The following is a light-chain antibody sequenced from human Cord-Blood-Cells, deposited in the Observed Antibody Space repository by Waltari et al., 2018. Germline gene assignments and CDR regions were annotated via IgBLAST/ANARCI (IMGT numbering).Light chain of an antibody. Sequence: QSVLTQPPSASGTPGQRVTISCSGSSYNFGSNYLYWYQQLPGTAPKLLIYRNNQRPSGVPDRFSGSKSGTSASLAISGLRSEDEADYYCAAWDDSLSGWVFGGGTKLTVL. J-gene: IGLJ3*02. V-gene: IGLV1-47*01. CDR2: RNN. CDR3: AAWDDSLSGWV. CDR1: SYNFGSNY.